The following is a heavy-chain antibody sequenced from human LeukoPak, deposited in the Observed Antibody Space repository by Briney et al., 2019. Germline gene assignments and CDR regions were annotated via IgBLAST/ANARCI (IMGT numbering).Heavy chain of an antibody. D-gene: IGHD4-17*01. CDR3: TKDYGLDY. CDR2: IKSITAGGTT. CDR1: GFTFSNAW. V-gene: IGHV3-15*01. J-gene: IGHJ4*02. Sequence: GGSLRLSCAASGFTFSNAWMTWVRQAPGKGLEWVGRIKSITAGGTTDYAAPVKGRFTISRDDSKNTLYLQMNSLKSEDTAVYYCTKDYGLDYWGQGTLVTVS.